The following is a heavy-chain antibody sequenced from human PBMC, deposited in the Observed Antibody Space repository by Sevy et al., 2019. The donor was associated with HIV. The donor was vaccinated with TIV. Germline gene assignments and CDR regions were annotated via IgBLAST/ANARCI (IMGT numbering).Heavy chain of an antibody. J-gene: IGHJ4*02. Sequence: GGSLRLSCAASGFTFSSYSMNWVRQAPGKGLEWVSSISSSSSYIYYADSVKGRFTISRGNAKDLLYLQMNSLRAEDTAVYYCARGDSSSSWPFDYWGQRTLVTVSS. D-gene: IGHD6-6*01. CDR1: GFTFSSYS. V-gene: IGHV3-21*01. CDR3: ARGDSSSSWPFDY. CDR2: ISSSSSYI.